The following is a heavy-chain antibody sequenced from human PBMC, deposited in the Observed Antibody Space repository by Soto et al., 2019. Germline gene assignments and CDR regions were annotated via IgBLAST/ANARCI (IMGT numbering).Heavy chain of an antibody. Sequence: EVQLLESGGGLVQPGGSLRLSCAASGFTFSSYAMSWVRQAPGKGLEWVSAISGSGGSTYYADSVKGRFTISRDNSKNTLYPQMNSLRAEDTAVYYCAKGGRCSSTSCQYFDYWGQGTLVTVSS. CDR2: ISGSGGST. CDR1: GFTFSSYA. D-gene: IGHD2-2*01. CDR3: AKGGRCSSTSCQYFDY. J-gene: IGHJ4*02. V-gene: IGHV3-23*01.